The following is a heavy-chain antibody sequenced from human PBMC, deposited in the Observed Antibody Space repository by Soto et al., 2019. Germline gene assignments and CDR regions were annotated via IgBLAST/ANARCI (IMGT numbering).Heavy chain of an antibody. V-gene: IGHV3-9*01. CDR1: GFTCDDYA. CDR3: ARDERDCNNGVCYLSSDSMDV. D-gene: IGHD2-8*01. J-gene: IGHJ6*03. CDR2: ISWNSGSI. Sequence: EVQLVESGGGLVQPGRSLRLSCAASGFTCDDYAMHWVRQAPGKGLEWVSGISWNSGSIGYADSVKGRFTISRDNAKNSLYLQMDSLRAEDTALYYCARDERDCNNGVCYLSSDSMDVWGKGTTVTFSS.